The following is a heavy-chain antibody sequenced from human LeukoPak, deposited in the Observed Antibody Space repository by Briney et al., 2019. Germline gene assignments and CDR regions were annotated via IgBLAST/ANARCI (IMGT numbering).Heavy chain of an antibody. CDR3: ARIACSSSSCTYSGRRRVRGGSLDP. V-gene: IGHV1-18*01. D-gene: IGHD2-2*01. CDR2: ISSYNGNT. J-gene: IGHJ5*02. CDR1: GYTFNTYG. Sequence: ASVTVSCKASGYTFNTYGITWVRRAPAHGLEWMGWISSYNGNTSYAAKVQGRITMTKDTSASTAYLELRSLRSDDTAVYYCARIACSSSSCTYSGRRRVRGGSLDPWGQGTLVTVSS.